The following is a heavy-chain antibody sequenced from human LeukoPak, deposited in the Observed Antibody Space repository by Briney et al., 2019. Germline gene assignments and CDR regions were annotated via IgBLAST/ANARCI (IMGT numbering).Heavy chain of an antibody. J-gene: IGHJ3*02. V-gene: IGHV3-11*04. CDR3: ARGFHDAFDI. CDR1: GFTFSDYY. Sequence: GGSLRPSCAASGFTFSDYYMSWIRQAPGKGLEWVSYISSSGSTIYYADSVKGRFTISRDNAKNMLYLEMNSLRADDTAVFYCARGFHDAFDIWGQGTMVTVSS. CDR2: ISSSGSTI.